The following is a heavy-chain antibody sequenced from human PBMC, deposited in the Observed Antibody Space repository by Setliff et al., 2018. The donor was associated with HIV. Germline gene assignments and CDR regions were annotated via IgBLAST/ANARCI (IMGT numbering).Heavy chain of an antibody. CDR1: GGSISSYY. CDR2: IYYSGSA. V-gene: IGHV4-59*12. J-gene: IGHJ3*02. Sequence: PSETLSLTCAVSGGSISSYYWSWIRQPPGKGLEWIGYIYYSGSAKYNPSLKSRVTISVDTSKSQFSLKLSSVTAADTAVYYCAREAVFGVVPDDGNDAFDIWGQGTMVTVSS. CDR3: AREAVFGVVPDDGNDAFDI. D-gene: IGHD3-3*01.